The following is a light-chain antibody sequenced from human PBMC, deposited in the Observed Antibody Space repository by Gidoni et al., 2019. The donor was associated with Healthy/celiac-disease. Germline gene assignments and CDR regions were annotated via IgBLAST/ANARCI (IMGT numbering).Light chain of an antibody. CDR2: WAS. Sequence: DIVMTQSPDSLAVSLGEWATINCKASQSVLYSSNNKNYLAWYQQKPGQPPKLLIYWASTRECGVADRFSGSGSGTDFTLTISSLQAEDVAVYYCQQYYRTPLTFGQGTKVEIK. J-gene: IGKJ1*01. V-gene: IGKV4-1*01. CDR1: QSVLYSSNNKNY. CDR3: QQYYRTPLT.